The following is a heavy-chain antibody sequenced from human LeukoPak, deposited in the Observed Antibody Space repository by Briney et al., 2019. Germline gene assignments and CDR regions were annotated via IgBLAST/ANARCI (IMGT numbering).Heavy chain of an antibody. CDR1: GFTFSSYG. CDR3: ARSEYSSSSLPLS. CDR2: ISYDGSNK. V-gene: IGHV3-30*03. Sequence: GRSLRLSCAASGFTFSSYGMHWVRQAPGKGLEWVAVISYDGSNKYYADSVKGRFTISRDNSKNTLYLQMNGLRAEDTAVYYCARSEYSSSSLPLSWGQGTLVTVSS. J-gene: IGHJ4*02. D-gene: IGHD6-6*01.